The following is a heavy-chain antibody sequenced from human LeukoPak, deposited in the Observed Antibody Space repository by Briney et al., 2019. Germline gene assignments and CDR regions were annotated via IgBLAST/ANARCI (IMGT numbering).Heavy chain of an antibody. CDR2: ISSSSSNT. V-gene: IGHV3-11*06. Sequence: SLTLSCTASGFTFSDYYMSWIRQAPGKGLEWIAYISSSSSNTNNPDPMKGRFTISRDNAKNSLHLQMTSLRAEDTAVYYCASSLTPGDGYNSRPFDYWGQGTLVTVSS. J-gene: IGHJ4*02. D-gene: IGHD5-24*01. CDR1: GFTFSDYY. CDR3: ASSLTPGDGYNSRPFDY.